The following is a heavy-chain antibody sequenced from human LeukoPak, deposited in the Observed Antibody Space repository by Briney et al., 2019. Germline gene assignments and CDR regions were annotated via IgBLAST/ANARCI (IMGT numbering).Heavy chain of an antibody. D-gene: IGHD3-3*01. CDR1: GYTFIGFY. CDR3: ACPYDFWSGSKEDYYYMDV. Sequence: ASVKVSCKASGYTFIGFYIHWVRQAPGQGLEWMGWINPNSGGTNYAQKFQGRVTMTRDTSISTAYMELSRLRSDDTAVYYCACPYDFWSGSKEDYYYMDVWGKGTTVTVSS. CDR2: INPNSGGT. V-gene: IGHV1-2*02. J-gene: IGHJ6*03.